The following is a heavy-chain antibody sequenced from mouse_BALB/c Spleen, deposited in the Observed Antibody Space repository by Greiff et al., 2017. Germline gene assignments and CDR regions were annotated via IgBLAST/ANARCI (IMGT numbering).Heavy chain of an antibody. CDR2: IWAGGST. J-gene: IGHJ2*01. CDR3: ARDGYYGSSFDY. CDR1: GFSLTSYG. V-gene: IGHV2-9*02. D-gene: IGHD1-1*01. Sequence: VKLMESGPGLVAPSQSLFITCTVSGFSLTSYGVHWVRQPPGKGLEWLGVIWAGGSTNYNSALMSRLSISKDNSKSQVFLKMNSLQTDDTAMYYCARDGYYGSSFDYWGQGTTLTVSS.